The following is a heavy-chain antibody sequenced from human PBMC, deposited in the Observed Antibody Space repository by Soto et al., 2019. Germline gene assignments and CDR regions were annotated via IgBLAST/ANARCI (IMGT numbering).Heavy chain of an antibody. CDR3: AKDGSTFSYYYALDV. Sequence: GGSLRLSCVASEFTFSSFAMHWVRQAPGKGLEWVTVISYDGGIKHYADSVRGRFTVSRDNSKNTVFLQMNSLRDEDTAVYYCAKDGSTFSYYYALDVWGQGTTVTVSS. CDR1: EFTFSSFA. J-gene: IGHJ6*02. CDR2: ISYDGGIK. D-gene: IGHD6-13*01. V-gene: IGHV3-30-3*01.